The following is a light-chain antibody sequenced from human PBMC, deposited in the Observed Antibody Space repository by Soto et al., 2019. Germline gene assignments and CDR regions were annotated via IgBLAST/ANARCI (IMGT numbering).Light chain of an antibody. V-gene: IGKV3-11*01. CDR1: QSIHTS. J-gene: IGKJ5*01. Sequence: VLTQSPATLSLSPGERSTLSCRASQSIHTSLAWYQQKPGQPPRLVVYDSTLRANGVPDRFGGSRSGTEFTLTINNLEPEDFAVYYCQQRNVWPPITVGQGTRLEIK. CDR3: QQRNVWPPIT. CDR2: DST.